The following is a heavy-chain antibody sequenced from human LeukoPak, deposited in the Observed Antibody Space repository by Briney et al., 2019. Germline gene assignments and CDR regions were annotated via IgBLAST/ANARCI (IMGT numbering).Heavy chain of an antibody. CDR3: AKDSYGGTDY. CDR1: GFTFSSYS. J-gene: IGHJ4*02. D-gene: IGHD4-23*01. V-gene: IGHV3-21*01. Sequence: GGSLRLSCAASGFTFSSYSMNWVRQAPGKGLEWVSSISSSSSYIYYADSVKGRFTISRDNSKNTLYLQMNSLRAEDTAVYYCAKDSYGGTDYWGQGTLVTVSS. CDR2: ISSSSSYI.